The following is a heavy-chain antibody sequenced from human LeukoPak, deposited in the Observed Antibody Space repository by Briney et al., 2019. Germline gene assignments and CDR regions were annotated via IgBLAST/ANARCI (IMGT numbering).Heavy chain of an antibody. D-gene: IGHD3-22*01. Sequence: GGSLRLSYAASGFTFDDYAMHWVRQAPGKGLEWVSFITGDGGSTYYADSVKGRFTISRDNSKNSLYLQMNSLRTQDTALYYCAKGYYYDSSGYYYLDYWGQGTLVTVSS. J-gene: IGHJ4*02. V-gene: IGHV3-43*02. CDR1: GFTFDDYA. CDR2: ITGDGGST. CDR3: AKGYYYDSSGYYYLDY.